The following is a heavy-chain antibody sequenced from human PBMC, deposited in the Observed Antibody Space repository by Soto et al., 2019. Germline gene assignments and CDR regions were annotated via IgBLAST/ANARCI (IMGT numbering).Heavy chain of an antibody. CDR3: ARDGVAAGNINFDY. D-gene: IGHD6-19*01. V-gene: IGHV1-3*01. CDR1: GYTFTSYA. CDR2: INAGNGNT. Sequence: ASVKFYCKASGYTFTSYAMHLVRQAPGQRLEWMGWINAGNGNTKYSPKLQDRVTITRDTSASTAYMELSSLRSEDTALYYCARDGVAAGNINFDYWGQGTLVTVSS. J-gene: IGHJ4*01.